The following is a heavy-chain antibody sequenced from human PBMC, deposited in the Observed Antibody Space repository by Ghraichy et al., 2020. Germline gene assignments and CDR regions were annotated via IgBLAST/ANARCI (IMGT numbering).Heavy chain of an antibody. D-gene: IGHD2-15*01. Sequence: GESLNISCEASGFTFDDYVMFWVRQAPGKGPEWVSLISGDGSTTYYSDSVKGRFTISRDNTKKSLFLQMNSLRGEDTALYYCTKEERRERWSRNHYSAMDVWGQGTTVTVSS. V-gene: IGHV3-43*02. J-gene: IGHJ6*02. CDR3: TKEERRERWSRNHYSAMDV. CDR2: ISGDGSTT. CDR1: GFTFDDYV.